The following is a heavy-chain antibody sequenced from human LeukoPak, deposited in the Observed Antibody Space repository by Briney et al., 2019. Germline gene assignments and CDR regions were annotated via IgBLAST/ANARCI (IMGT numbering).Heavy chain of an antibody. CDR1: GGSISSGGYS. V-gene: IGHV4-30-2*01. CDR2: IYHSGST. CDR3: ARGYGSGSYQGQNNWFDP. J-gene: IGHJ5*02. D-gene: IGHD3-10*01. Sequence: PSETLSLTCAVSGGSISSGGYSWSWIRQPPGEGLEWIGYIYHSGSTYYNPSLKSRVTISVDRSKNQFSLKLSSVTAADTAVYYCARGYGSGSYQGQNNWFDPWGQGTLVTVSS.